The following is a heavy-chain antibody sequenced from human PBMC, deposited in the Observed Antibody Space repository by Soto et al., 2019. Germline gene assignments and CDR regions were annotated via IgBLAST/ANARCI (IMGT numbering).Heavy chain of an antibody. CDR2: VNAGNGNT. CDR1: GYTFTSYA. D-gene: IGHD2-8*01. CDR3: ARDARDGWFDP. J-gene: IGHJ5*02. Sequence: ASVKVSCKASGYTFTSYAMHWVRQAPGQRLEWMGWVNAGNGNTKYSQKFQGRVTITRDTSASTAYMELSSLRSEDTAVYYCARDARDGWFDPWGQGTLVTVSS. V-gene: IGHV1-3*01.